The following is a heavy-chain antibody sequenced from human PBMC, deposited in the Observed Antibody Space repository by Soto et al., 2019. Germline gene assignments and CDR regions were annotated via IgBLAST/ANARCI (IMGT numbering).Heavy chain of an antibody. V-gene: IGHV1-18*01. J-gene: IGHJ4*02. D-gene: IGHD3-16*01. CDR3: ARGGTPIDY. Sequence: QVQLVQSGAEVKKPGASVTVSCKASGYTFTNFGISWVRQAPGQGLEWMGWISAYNGNTNYAQKFQGRVTMTTDTSPSTAYLEVRSLRFDDTAVYYCARGGTPIDYCGQGTLVTVSS. CDR1: GYTFTNFG. CDR2: ISAYNGNT.